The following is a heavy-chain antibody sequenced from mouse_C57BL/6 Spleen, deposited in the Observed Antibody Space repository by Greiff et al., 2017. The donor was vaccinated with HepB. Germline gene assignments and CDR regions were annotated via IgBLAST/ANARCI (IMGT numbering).Heavy chain of an antibody. CDR1: GFTFSDYY. CDR2: INYDGSST. CDR3: AREGVYGNYEYFDV. J-gene: IGHJ1*03. D-gene: IGHD2-1*01. V-gene: IGHV5-16*01. Sequence: EVQRVESEGGLVQPGSSMKLSCTASGFTFSDYYMAWVRQVPEKGLEWVANINYDGSSTYYLDSLKSRFIISRDNAKNILYLQMSSLKSEDTATYYCAREGVYGNYEYFDVWGTGTTVTVSS.